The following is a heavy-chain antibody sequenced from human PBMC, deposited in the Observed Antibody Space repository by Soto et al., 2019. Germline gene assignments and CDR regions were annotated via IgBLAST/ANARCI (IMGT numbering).Heavy chain of an antibody. J-gene: IGHJ4*02. CDR3: ARDPRLGPFDY. Sequence: SETLSLTCAVSGYSISSGYYWGWIRQPPGKGLEWIGSIYHSGSTYYNPSLKSRVTISVDTSKNQFSLKLSSVTAADTAVYYCARDPRLGPFDYWGQGTRVTVSS. CDR1: GYSISSGYY. V-gene: IGHV4-38-2*02. CDR2: IYHSGST. D-gene: IGHD6-19*01.